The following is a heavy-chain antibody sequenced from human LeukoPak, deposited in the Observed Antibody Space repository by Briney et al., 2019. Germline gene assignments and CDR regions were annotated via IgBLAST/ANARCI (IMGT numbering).Heavy chain of an antibody. CDR2: IYYSGST. D-gene: IGHD3-22*01. CDR3: ARLYYDSSGYYQICYFDY. J-gene: IGHJ4*02. Sequence: SETLSLTCTVSGVSISSSSYYWGWIRQPPGKGLEWIGSIYYSGSTYYNPSLKSRITISVDTSKTQFSLNLSSVTAADTAVYYCARLYYDSSGYYQICYFDYWGQGTLVTVSS. CDR1: GVSISSSSYY. V-gene: IGHV4-39*01.